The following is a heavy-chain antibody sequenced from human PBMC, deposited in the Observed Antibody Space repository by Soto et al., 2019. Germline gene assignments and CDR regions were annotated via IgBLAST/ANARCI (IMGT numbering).Heavy chain of an antibody. Sequence: QVQLVQSGAEVKKPGSSVKVSCKASGGTFSSYAISWVRQAPGQGLEWMGGIIPIFGTANYAQKFQGRVTTTADESTSTAYMELSILRSEDTAVYYCARAHLAVRTRGDAFDIWGQGTMVTVSS. D-gene: IGHD3-10*01. V-gene: IGHV1-69*01. CDR2: IIPIFGTA. J-gene: IGHJ3*02. CDR1: GGTFSSYA. CDR3: ARAHLAVRTRGDAFDI.